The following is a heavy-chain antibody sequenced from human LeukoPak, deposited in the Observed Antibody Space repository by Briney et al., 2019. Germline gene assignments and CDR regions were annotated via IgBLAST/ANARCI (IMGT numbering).Heavy chain of an antibody. Sequence: GGSLRLSCAGSGFTFSTYTMSWVRQAPGKGLEWLSAITGSGAGTYYADSVKGRFTTSRDNSKNTVYLQMNSLRAEDTAVYYCAKDRVPDSGWDIDYWGQGTPVTVSS. J-gene: IGHJ4*02. D-gene: IGHD6-19*01. V-gene: IGHV3-23*01. CDR2: ITGSGAGT. CDR3: AKDRVPDSGWDIDY. CDR1: GFTFSTYT.